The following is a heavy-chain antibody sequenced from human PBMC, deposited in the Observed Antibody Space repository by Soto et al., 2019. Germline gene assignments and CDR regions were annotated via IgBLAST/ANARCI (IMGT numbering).Heavy chain of an antibody. Sequence: EVQLVESGGGLVKPGGSLRLSCAASGFSFSDYSMNWVRQAPGKGLEWVSSISGSTSYTYYADSLPGRFTVSRDNAEKSLYLQMNSLRAEDTAVYYCARDGAFCSGTGCRDYYHYMDFWGKGTTVTVSS. CDR1: GFSFSDYS. V-gene: IGHV3-21*01. CDR3: ARDGAFCSGTGCRDYYHYMDF. CDR2: ISGSTSYT. D-gene: IGHD2-2*01. J-gene: IGHJ6*03.